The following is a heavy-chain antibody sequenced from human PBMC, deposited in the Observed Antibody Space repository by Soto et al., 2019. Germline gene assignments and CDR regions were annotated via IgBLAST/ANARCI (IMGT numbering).Heavy chain of an antibody. CDR2: IDNAGSSV. J-gene: IGHJ6*02. V-gene: IGHV3-74*01. Sequence: EVQLVESGGGLVQPGGSLRLSCAASGFTFSSYWMHWVRQAPGKGLVWVSRIDNAGSSVRYADSVKGRSTISRDNANNTLYLQMISLTAEDTAVYCWSRVGVSMSDLDVWGQGPTVTFSS. CDR1: GFTFSSYW. CDR3: SRVGVSMSDLDV. D-gene: IGHD2-8*01.